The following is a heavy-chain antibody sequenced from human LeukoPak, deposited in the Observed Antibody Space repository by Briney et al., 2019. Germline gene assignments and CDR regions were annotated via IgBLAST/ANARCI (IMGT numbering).Heavy chain of an antibody. CDR1: GFTFSHHG. CDR3: AKEGYYGSGSYAYYYMDV. V-gene: IGHV3-23*01. CDR2: ISGSGGST. D-gene: IGHD3-10*01. Sequence: GGSLRLSCAASGFTFSHHGMNWVRQAPGKGLEWVSAISGSGGSTYYADSVKGRFTISRDNSKNTLYLQMNSLRAEDAAVYYCAKEGYYGSGSYAYYYMDVWGKGTTVTISS. J-gene: IGHJ6*03.